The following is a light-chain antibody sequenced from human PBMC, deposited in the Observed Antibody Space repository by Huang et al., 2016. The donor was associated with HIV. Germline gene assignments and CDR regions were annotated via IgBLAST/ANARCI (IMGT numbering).Light chain of an antibody. Sequence: DIQMTQSPSTLSASVGDRVTITCRASQTINSWVAWYQQKPGKAPKLLIYKASSLESGVPSRFSGSRSGTEFTLTISSLQPDDFATYYCQQYNSRYTFGQGTKLEIK. J-gene: IGKJ2*01. CDR2: KAS. V-gene: IGKV1-5*03. CDR1: QTINSW. CDR3: QQYNSRYT.